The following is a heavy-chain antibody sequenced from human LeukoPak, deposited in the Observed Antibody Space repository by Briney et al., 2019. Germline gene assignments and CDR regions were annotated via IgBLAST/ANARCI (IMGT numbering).Heavy chain of an antibody. Sequence: ASVKVSCKASGGTFSSYGISWVRQAPGQGLERMGWISAYNGNTNYAQKLQGRVTMTTDTSTSTAYMELRSLRSDDTAVYYCARFIAARPVYYFDYWGQGTLVTVSS. J-gene: IGHJ4*02. V-gene: IGHV1-18*01. CDR3: ARFIAARPVYYFDY. CDR2: ISAYNGNT. CDR1: GGTFSSYG. D-gene: IGHD6-6*01.